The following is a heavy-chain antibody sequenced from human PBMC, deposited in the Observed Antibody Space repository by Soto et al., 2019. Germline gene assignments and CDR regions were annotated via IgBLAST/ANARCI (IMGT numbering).Heavy chain of an antibody. CDR2: IYYSGST. Sequence: SETLSLTCTVSGGSISSYYWSWIRQPPGKGLEWIGYIYYSGSTNYNPSLKSRVTISVDTSKNQFSLKLSSVTAADTAVYYCARHKGPDPTNIFDYWGQGTLVTVSS. D-gene: IGHD2-8*01. J-gene: IGHJ4*02. CDR1: GGSISSYY. CDR3: ARHKGPDPTNIFDY. V-gene: IGHV4-59*08.